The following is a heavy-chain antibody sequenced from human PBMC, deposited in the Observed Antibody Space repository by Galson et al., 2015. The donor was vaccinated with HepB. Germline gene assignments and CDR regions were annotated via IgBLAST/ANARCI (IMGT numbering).Heavy chain of an antibody. D-gene: IGHD4-17*01. V-gene: IGHV3-11*06. CDR3: ARVADADYGDHSHFDS. CDR1: GFTFSDYY. CDR2: ISQSGTYT. Sequence: SLRLSCAASGFTFSDYYMRWIRQAPRKGLEWISYISQSGTYTNYADSVKGRFTISRDNAQNSLYLQINSLRAEDTAVYYCARVADADYGDHSHFDSWGQGTLVTVSS. J-gene: IGHJ4*02.